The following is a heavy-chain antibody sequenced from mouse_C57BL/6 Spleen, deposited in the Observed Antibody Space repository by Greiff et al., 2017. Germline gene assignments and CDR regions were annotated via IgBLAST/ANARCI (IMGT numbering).Heavy chain of an antibody. D-gene: IGHD1-1*01. J-gene: IGHJ2*01. Sequence: QVQLKESGPELVKPGASVKISCKASGYAFSSSWMNWVKQRPGKGLEWIGRIYPGDGDTNYNGKFKGKATLTADKSSSTAYMQLSSLTSEDSAVYFCARYYYGSRAYFDYWGQGTTLTVSS. V-gene: IGHV1-82*01. CDR2: IYPGDGDT. CDR1: GYAFSSSW. CDR3: ARYYYGSRAYFDY.